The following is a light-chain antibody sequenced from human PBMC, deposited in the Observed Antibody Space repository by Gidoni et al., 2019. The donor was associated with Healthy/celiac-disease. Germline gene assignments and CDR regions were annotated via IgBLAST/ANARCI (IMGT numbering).Light chain of an antibody. CDR1: QSISSW. J-gene: IGKJ2*04. CDR2: KAS. Sequence: DIQMTQSPSTLSASVGDRVTITCRASQSISSWLAWYQQKPGKAPKLLIYKASSLESGVPSRFSGSGSGTEFTLTISSLQPDDFATYYCQQYNSYPQCSFGQXTKLEIK. V-gene: IGKV1-5*03. CDR3: QQYNSYPQCS.